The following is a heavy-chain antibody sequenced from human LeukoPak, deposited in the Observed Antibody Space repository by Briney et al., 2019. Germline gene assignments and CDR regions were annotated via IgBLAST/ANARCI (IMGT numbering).Heavy chain of an antibody. J-gene: IGHJ5*02. CDR1: GGTFSSYA. CDR2: IIPIFGTA. Sequence: GASVKVSCTASGGTFSSYAISWVRQAPGQGLEWMGGIIPIFGTANYAQKFQGRVTITRDTSASTAYMELSSLRSEDTAVYYCARSYSSGWYLEFDPWGQGTLVTVSS. D-gene: IGHD6-19*01. CDR3: ARSYSSGWYLEFDP. V-gene: IGHV1-69*05.